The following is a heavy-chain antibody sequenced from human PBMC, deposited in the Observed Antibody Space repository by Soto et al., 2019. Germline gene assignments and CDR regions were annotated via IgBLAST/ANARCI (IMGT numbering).Heavy chain of an antibody. V-gene: IGHV1-69*13. J-gene: IGHJ4*02. CDR1: GGTFSSYA. CDR2: IIRIFHTA. Sequence: SVKVSFKASGGTFSSYAFSWVRQAPGLGLEWMGGIIRIFHTATYAQKFQGRVTITADESTSTAYMELISLTSDDTAVYYCVHRRDGYNSAFFDYWGQGTLVTVSS. D-gene: IGHD5-12*01. CDR3: VHRRDGYNSAFFDY.